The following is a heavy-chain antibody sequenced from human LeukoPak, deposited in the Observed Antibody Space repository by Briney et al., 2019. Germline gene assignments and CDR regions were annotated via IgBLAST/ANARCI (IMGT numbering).Heavy chain of an antibody. D-gene: IGHD5-18*01. CDR1: GGSISGYY. V-gene: IGHV4-59*01. CDR3: ARASSPELQLYYGMDV. Sequence: SETLSLTCSVSGGSISGYYWSWIRQPPGRGLEWIGSMFYRGSTSFNPSLKSRVSFSLDTSKNQFSLKLSSVTAADTAVYYCARASSPELQLYYGMDVWGQGTTVTVSS. J-gene: IGHJ6*02. CDR2: MFYRGST.